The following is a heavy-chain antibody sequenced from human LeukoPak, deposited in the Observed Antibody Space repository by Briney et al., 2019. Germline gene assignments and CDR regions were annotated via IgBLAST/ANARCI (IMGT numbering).Heavy chain of an antibody. D-gene: IGHD3-9*01. V-gene: IGHV3-53*04. J-gene: IGHJ4*02. CDR2: VDAGGTT. CDR3: ARVFYDILTGYGIFDY. CDR1: GFTVSSSY. Sequence: GGSLRLSCEVSGFTVSSSYMSWVRQAPGKGLEWVSVVDAGGTTYYADSVKGRFTISRHNSKNTLYLQMNSLRADDTAVYYCARVFYDILTGYGIFDYWGQGTLVTVSS.